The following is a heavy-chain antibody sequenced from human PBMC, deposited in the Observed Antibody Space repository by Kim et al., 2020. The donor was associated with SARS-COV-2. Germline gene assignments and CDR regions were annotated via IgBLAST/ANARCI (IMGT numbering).Heavy chain of an antibody. CDR3: TCVPGTTLAFWYGFD. CDR1: GFTFSGSA. V-gene: IGHV3-73*01. J-gene: IGHJ3*02. D-gene: IGHD1-1*01. Sequence: GGSLRLSCAASGFTFSGSAIHWVRQASGRGLEWVGRIRSEANSYANGYAASVKGRLPIYRDDSKNTAYMQMNSLKTKDTAVYYCTCVPGTTLAFWYGFD. CDR2: IRSEANSYAN.